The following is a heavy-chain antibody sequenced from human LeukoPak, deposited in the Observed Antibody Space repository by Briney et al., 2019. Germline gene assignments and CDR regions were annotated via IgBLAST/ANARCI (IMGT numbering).Heavy chain of an antibody. J-gene: IGHJ3*02. D-gene: IGHD1-26*01. CDR3: ARGIVGATPAFDI. CDR2: IYSGATT. Sequence: PGGSLRLSRAASGFTVSSNYMSWVRQAPGKGLEWVSVIYSGATTYYADSVKGRFTISRDNSKNTLYLQMNSLRAEDTAVYYCARGIVGATPAFDIWGQGTMVTVSS. CDR1: GFTVSSNY. V-gene: IGHV3-66*01.